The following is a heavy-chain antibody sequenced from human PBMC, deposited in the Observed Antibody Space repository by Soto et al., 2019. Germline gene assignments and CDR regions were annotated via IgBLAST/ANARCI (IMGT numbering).Heavy chain of an antibody. V-gene: IGHV1-46*01. CDR1: GYTFTSYY. CDR3: AFSYYYDSSGPAFDI. CDR2: INPSGGST. D-gene: IGHD3-22*01. J-gene: IGHJ3*02. Sequence: GASVKVSCKASGYTFTSYYMHWVRQAPGQGLEWMGIINPSGGSTSYAQKFQGRVTMTRDTSTSTVYMELSSLRSEDTAVYYCAFSYYYDSSGPAFDIWGQGTMVTVSS.